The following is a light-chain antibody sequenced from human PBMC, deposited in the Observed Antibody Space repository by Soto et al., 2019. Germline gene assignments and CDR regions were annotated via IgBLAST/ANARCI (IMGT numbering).Light chain of an antibody. CDR2: EVT. CDR3: GSYTSNYVRI. J-gene: IGLJ1*01. V-gene: IGLV2-14*01. Sequence: QSELTQPASVSGSPGQSITISCTGTSSDVGRYNYVSWYQQYPGRAPKLIIYEVTNRPSGVSDRFSGSKSGNVASLTISGLQAADEADYYCGSYTSNYVRIFGTGTKVTVL. CDR1: SSDVGRYNY.